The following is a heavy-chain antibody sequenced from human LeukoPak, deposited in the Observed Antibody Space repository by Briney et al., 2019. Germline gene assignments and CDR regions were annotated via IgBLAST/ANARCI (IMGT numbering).Heavy chain of an antibody. CDR3: AKDRTVVTPRGWFDP. D-gene: IGHD4-23*01. CDR1: GFTFSRYA. CDR2: ISGSGGST. V-gene: IGHV3-23*01. J-gene: IGHJ5*02. Sequence: GGSLRLSCAASGFTFSRYAMSGVRQAPGKGPQWVSAISGSGGSTYYADSVKGRFTISRDNSKNTLYLQMNSLRVEDTAVYYCAKDRTVVTPRGWFDPWGQGTLVTVSS.